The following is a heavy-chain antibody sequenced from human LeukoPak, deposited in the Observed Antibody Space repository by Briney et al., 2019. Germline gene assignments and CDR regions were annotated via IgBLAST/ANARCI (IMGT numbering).Heavy chain of an antibody. V-gene: IGHV3-15*01. CDR3: TTPPPGVMVPFDY. D-gene: IGHD3-16*01. CDR2: IKSKTDGGTT. CDR1: GFTFSNAW. Sequence: PGGSLRLSCAASGFTFSNAWMSWVRQAPGKGLEWVGRIKSKTDGGTTDYAAPVKGRFTISRDDSKNTLYLQMNSLKTEDTAVYYCTTPPPGVMVPFDYWGQGTLVTVSS. J-gene: IGHJ4*02.